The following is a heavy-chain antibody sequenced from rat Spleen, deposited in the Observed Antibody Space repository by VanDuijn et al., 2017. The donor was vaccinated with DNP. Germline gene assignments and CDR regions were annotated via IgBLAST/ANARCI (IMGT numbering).Heavy chain of an antibody. J-gene: IGHJ2*01. CDR3: ARHGG. D-gene: IGHD1-11*01. V-gene: IGHV5-17*01. Sequence: EVQLVESGGGLVQPGRSLKLSCAASGFTFSDYAMAWVRQAPKKGLEWVATISYDGSRTYYRDSVKGRFTISRDNAKSTLYLQMDSLRSEDTATYYCARHGGWGQGVMVTVSS. CDR1: GFTFSDYA. CDR2: ISYDGSRT.